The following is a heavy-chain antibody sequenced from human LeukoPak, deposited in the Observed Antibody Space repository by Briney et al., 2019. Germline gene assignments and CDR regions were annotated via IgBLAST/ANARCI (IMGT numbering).Heavy chain of an antibody. D-gene: IGHD1-26*01. V-gene: IGHV6-1*01. Sequence: SQTLSLTCAISGDSVSSNSAAWNWVRQSPSRGLEWLGRTYYRSKCYNEYADSVKSRITINPDTFKNQFSLHLNSVTPEDTAVYYCARGITGRNDYWGQGTLVTVSS. J-gene: IGHJ4*02. CDR2: TYYRSKCYN. CDR1: GDSVSSNSAA. CDR3: ARGITGRNDY.